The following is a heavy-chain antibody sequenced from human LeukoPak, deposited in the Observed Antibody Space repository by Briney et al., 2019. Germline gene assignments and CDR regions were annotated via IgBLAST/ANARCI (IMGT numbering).Heavy chain of an antibody. J-gene: IGHJ6*02. CDR1: GGSISSYY. V-gene: IGHV4-59*01. CDR3: ARGSAPYYYGMDV. CDR2: IYYSGST. Sequence: SETLSLTCTVSGGSISSYYWSWTRQPPGKGLEWIGYIYYSGSTNYNPSLKSRVTISVDTSKNQFSLKLSSVTAADTAVYYCARGSAPYYYGMDVWGQGTTVTVSS.